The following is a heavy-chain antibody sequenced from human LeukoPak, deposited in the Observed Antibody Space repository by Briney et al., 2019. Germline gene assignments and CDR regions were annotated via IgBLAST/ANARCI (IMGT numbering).Heavy chain of an antibody. V-gene: IGHV5-51*01. D-gene: IGHD3-3*01. Sequence: GESLKISCKGSGYSFTRYWIGWVRQMPGKGLEWMGIMNPGDSDTRYSPSFQGQVTISADKSITTAYLQWSSLKASDTAMYYCARALRSGYYSWGQGTLVTVSS. J-gene: IGHJ4*02. CDR2: MNPGDSDT. CDR1: GYSFTRYW. CDR3: ARALRSGYYS.